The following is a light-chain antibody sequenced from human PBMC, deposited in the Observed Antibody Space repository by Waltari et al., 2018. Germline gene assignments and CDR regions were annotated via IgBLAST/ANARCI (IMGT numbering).Light chain of an antibody. V-gene: IGLV1-51*01. CDR1: SPNIGNYY. CDR2: DNN. CDR3: ATWDNSLTAVV. Sequence: QSVLTQPPSVSAAPGQKVIISCSGSSPNIGNYYVAWYHQPPGAAPKLLIYDNNKRPXXXXXXXXASKSGTSATLDITGLQIGDEADYYCATWDNSLTAVVFGGGTKLTVL. J-gene: IGLJ2*01.